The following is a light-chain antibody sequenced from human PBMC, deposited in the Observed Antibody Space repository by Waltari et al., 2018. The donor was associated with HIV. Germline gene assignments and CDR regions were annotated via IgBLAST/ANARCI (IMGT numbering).Light chain of an antibody. V-gene: IGLV2-23*02. Sequence: QSALTQPASESGSPGQSTTISRPGTSSDVGGNNLVSWYQQHPGKSPKPMISEVSKRPSGVSNRFSGSKSGNTASLTISGLQAEDEADYYCCAYAGSTTYVIFGGGTKLTVL. CDR2: EVS. CDR3: CAYAGSTTYVI. J-gene: IGLJ2*01. CDR1: SSDVGGNNL.